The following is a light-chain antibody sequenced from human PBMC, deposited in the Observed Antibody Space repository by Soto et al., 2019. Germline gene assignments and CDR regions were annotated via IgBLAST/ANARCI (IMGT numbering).Light chain of an antibody. Sequence: EIVLTQSPATLSLSPGERATLSCRASQSVSSYLAWYQQKPGQAPRLLIYDASNRATGIPARFSGSGSGTDFTLTISSLEPEDFEVYYCQQRSNGGTFGQGTKVEIK. J-gene: IGKJ1*01. V-gene: IGKV3-11*01. CDR3: QQRSNGGT. CDR1: QSVSSY. CDR2: DAS.